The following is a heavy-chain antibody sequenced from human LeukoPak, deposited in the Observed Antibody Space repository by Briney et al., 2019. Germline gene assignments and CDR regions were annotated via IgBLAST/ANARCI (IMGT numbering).Heavy chain of an antibody. V-gene: IGHV4-59*08. D-gene: IGHD2-8*01. CDR2: IYYSGST. Sequence: SETLSLTCSVSGAPISSYYWSWIRQPPGKGLEWIGYIYYSGSTNYNPSLKSRVTISVDTSKIQLSLKLSSVTAADTAVYYCARLNSPYYLDYWGQGTLVTVSS. J-gene: IGHJ4*02. CDR1: GAPISSYY. CDR3: ARLNSPYYLDY.